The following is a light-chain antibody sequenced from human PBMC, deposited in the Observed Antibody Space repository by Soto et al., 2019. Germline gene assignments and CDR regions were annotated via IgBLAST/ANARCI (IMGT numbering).Light chain of an antibody. J-gene: IGKJ2*01. CDR1: QSVSNN. V-gene: IGKV3-15*01. CDR3: QQYNNWRT. Sequence: VVLTQSPATLSVSPGEGATFSCRASQSVSNNLAWYQQKPGQAPRLLIYCASTRATGIPARFSGSGSGTEFTLTISRLQSEDLAVYYCQQYNNWRTFGQGTKLEIK. CDR2: CAS.